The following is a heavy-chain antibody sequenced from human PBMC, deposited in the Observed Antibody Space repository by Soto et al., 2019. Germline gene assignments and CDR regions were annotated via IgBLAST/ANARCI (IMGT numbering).Heavy chain of an antibody. Sequence: QVQLKESGPGLAKPSETLSLTCTVSGGSLTGYFWSWIRQSPGGGLEWLGNIHYSGRTTYNPSLQSRVTISTDAPKNQFSLKLSSVTAADTAVYYCARGGGWHPQYWGQGTLVTVSP. J-gene: IGHJ4*02. V-gene: IGHV4-59*01. D-gene: IGHD2-15*01. CDR1: GGSLTGYF. CDR3: ARGGGWHPQY. CDR2: IHYSGRT.